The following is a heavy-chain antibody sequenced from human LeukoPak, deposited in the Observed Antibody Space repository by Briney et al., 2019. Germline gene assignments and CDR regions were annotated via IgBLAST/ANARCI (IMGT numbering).Heavy chain of an antibody. CDR3: AGVFCGGDCYSSEFFHH. D-gene: IGHD2-21*02. CDR1: GFTFSNYA. V-gene: IGHV3-30*04. J-gene: IGHJ1*01. Sequence: GRSLRLSCADSGFTFSNYAIHWVRQAPGKGLEWVAGISYDGRNKYYSDSVKGRFTISRDNSKNTLYLQMNSLRVEDTAVFYCAGVFCGGDCYSSEFFHHWGQGTLVTVSS. CDR2: ISYDGRNK.